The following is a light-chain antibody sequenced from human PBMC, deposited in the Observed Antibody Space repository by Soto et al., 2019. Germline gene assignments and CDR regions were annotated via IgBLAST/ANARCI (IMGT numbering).Light chain of an antibody. CDR3: CSYAGSSTVV. CDR2: DVS. J-gene: IGLJ2*01. Sequence: QSALTQPASVSGSPGQSITISCTGTRSDVGSHNLVSWYQQDPGKAPKLMICDVSKRPSGVSNRFSGSKSGNTASLTISGLQAEDEADYYCCSYAGSSTVVFGGGTKVTVL. CDR1: RSDVGSHNL. V-gene: IGLV2-23*02.